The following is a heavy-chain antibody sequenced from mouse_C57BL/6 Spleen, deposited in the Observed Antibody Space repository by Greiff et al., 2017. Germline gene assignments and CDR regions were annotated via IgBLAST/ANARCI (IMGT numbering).Heavy chain of an antibody. Sequence: VQLQQSGPELVKPGASVKISCTASGYSFTDYYMHWVKQSHGKSLEWIGLINPNYGTTSYNPQFKGKATLTVDQSSSTAYMQLNSLTSEDSAVDCCARGATWLAYWGQGTLVTVSA. V-gene: IGHV1-39*01. J-gene: IGHJ3*01. CDR1: GYSFTDYY. CDR3: ARGATWLAY. CDR2: INPNYGTT.